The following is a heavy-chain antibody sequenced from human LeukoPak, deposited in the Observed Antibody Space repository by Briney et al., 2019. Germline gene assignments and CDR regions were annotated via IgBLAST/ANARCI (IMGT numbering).Heavy chain of an antibody. V-gene: IGHV4-59*01. D-gene: IGHD4-17*01. Sequence: GSLRLSCAASGFTFSSYAMSWIRQPPGKGLEWIGFIYYSGSSYYNPSLKSRVTMSVDTSKNQFSLKLTSVTAADTAVYYCAGADRHDYGEDYWGQGTLVTVSS. CDR2: IYYSGSS. CDR1: GFTFSSYA. J-gene: IGHJ4*02. CDR3: AGADRHDYGEDY.